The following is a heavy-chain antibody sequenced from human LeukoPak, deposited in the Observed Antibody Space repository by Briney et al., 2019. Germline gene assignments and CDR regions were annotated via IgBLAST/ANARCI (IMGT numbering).Heavy chain of an antibody. J-gene: IGHJ5*02. CDR1: GGTFSSYA. CDR2: IIPIFGTA. D-gene: IGHD3-22*01. CDR3: ARDFSRRYYDSSGYANWFDP. V-gene: IGHV1-69*05. Sequence: GASVKVSCKASGGTFSSYAISWVRQAPGQGLEWMGGIIPIFGTANYAQKFQGRVTITTDESTSTAYMELSSLRSEDTAVYYCARDFSRRYYDSSGYANWFDPWAREPWSPSPQ.